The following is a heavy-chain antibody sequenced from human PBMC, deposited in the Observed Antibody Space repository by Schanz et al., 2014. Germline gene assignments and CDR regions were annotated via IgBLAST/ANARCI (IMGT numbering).Heavy chain of an antibody. CDR3: ARTGGSGDYYKRPFDY. CDR1: GYTFTDYY. V-gene: IGHV1-2*06. D-gene: IGHD3-10*01. CDR2: INPNGGST. J-gene: IGHJ4*02. Sequence: QLVQSGPEVKKPGASVKVSCKASGYTFTDYYIHWVRQAPGQGPEWMGRINPNGGSTRYTEKFEGRVTMTTDSSITTVYMELTSLKSDDVAVYYCARTGGSGDYYKRPFDYWGQGTLVTVSS.